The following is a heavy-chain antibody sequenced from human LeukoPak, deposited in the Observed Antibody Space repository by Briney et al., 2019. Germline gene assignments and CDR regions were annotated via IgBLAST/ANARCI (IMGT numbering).Heavy chain of an antibody. CDR2: IRYDGSNK. D-gene: IGHD3-10*01. V-gene: IGHV3-30*02. CDR1: GFTFSSYG. CDR3: AKDKWFGELPNWFDP. Sequence: QTGGSLRLSCAASGFTFSSYGMHWVRQAPGKGLEWVAFIRYDGSNKYYADSVKGRFTISRDNSKNTLYLQMNSLRAEDTAVYYCAKDKWFGELPNWFDPWGQGTLVTVSS. J-gene: IGHJ5*02.